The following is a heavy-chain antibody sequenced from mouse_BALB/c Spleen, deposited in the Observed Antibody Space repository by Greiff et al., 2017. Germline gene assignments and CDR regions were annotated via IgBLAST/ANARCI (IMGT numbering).Heavy chain of an antibody. CDR2: ISYDGSN. V-gene: IGHV3-6*02. CDR3: AREGYYGSSWASHAMDY. D-gene: IGHD1-1*01. J-gene: IGHJ4*01. Sequence: ESGPGLVKPSQSLSLTCSVTGYSITSGYYWNWIRQFPGNKLEWMGYISYDGSNNYNPSLKNRISITRDTSKNQFFLKLNSVTTEDTATYYCAREGYYGSSWASHAMDYWGQGTSVTVSS. CDR1: GYSITSGYY.